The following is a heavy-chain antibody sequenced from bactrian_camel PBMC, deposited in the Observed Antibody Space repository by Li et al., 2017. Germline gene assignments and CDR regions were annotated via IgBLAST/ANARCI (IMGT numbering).Heavy chain of an antibody. J-gene: IGHJ4*01. D-gene: IGHD2*01. CDR1: GYTDNSDC. V-gene: IGHV3S53*01. Sequence: HVQLVESGGGSVQPGGSLRLSCAASGYTDNSDCMGWFRQAPGKEREGVAAISDDGSTTYADSVKGRFTISHVNANNTLHLQMNNLKPGDTATYYCAADLGWCGSRPLQREFRNWGQGTQVTVS. CDR3: AADLGWCGSRPLQREFRN. CDR2: ISDDGST.